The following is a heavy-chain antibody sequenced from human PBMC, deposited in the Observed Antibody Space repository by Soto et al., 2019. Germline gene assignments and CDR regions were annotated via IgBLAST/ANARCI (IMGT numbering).Heavy chain of an antibody. CDR2: ISGSGGST. CDR3: AKDYKWNPTGFDY. Sequence: VGSLSLSFAAAGFTFRRYAMSWVLQAPGKGLEWVSAISGSGGSTYYADSVKGRFTISRDNSKNTLYLQMNSLRAEDTAVYYCAKDYKWNPTGFDYWGQGTLVTVSS. V-gene: IGHV3-23*01. CDR1: GFTFRRYA. J-gene: IGHJ4*02. D-gene: IGHD1-20*01.